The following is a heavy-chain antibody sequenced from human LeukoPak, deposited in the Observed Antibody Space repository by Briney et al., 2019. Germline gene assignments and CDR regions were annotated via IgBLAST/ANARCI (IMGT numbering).Heavy chain of an antibody. CDR1: GFTFTSYA. J-gene: IGHJ4*02. CDR2: LYSDGNT. V-gene: IGHV3-23*03. CDR3: ARGVEPLAANTLAY. D-gene: IGHD1-14*01. Sequence: GGSLRLSCAASGFTFTSYAMSWVRQAPGKGLEWVSVLYSDGNTKYADSVQGRFTISRDNSKNTLYLEMNSLSPDDTAVYYCARGVEPLAANTLAYWGQGTLVTVSS.